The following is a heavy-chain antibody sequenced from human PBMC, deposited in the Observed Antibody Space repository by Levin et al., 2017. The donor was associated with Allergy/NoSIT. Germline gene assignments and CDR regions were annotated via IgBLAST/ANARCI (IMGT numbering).Heavy chain of an antibody. Sequence: GESLKISCKASGYTFTSYDINWVRQATGQGLEWMGWMNPNSGNTGYAQKFQGRVTMTRNTSISTAYMELSSLRSEDTAVYYCVGYYSTYGMDVWGQGTTVTVSS. CDR3: VGYYSTYGMDV. J-gene: IGHJ6*02. CDR1: GYTFTSYD. CDR2: MNPNSGNT. D-gene: IGHD3-3*01. V-gene: IGHV1-8*01.